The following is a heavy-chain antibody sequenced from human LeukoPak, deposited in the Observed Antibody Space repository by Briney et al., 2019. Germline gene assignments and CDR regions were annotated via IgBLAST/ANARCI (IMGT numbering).Heavy chain of an antibody. V-gene: IGHV3-23*01. Sequence: PGGSLRLSCAASGFTFSSYAMSWVRQAPGKGLEWISAISGSGGSTYYADSVKGRFTISRDNSKNTLYLQMNSLRAEDAAVYYCAKDPKIGTISDYWGQGTLVTVSS. CDR3: AKDPKIGTISDY. J-gene: IGHJ4*02. D-gene: IGHD2-2*01. CDR1: GFTFSSYA. CDR2: ISGSGGST.